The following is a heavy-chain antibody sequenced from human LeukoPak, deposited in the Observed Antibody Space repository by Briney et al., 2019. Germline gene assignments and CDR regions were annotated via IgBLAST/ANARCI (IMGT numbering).Heavy chain of an antibody. CDR1: GSSISSYY. Sequence: SETLSLTCTVSGSSISSYYWSWIRQPAGKGLEWIGRIYTSGSTNYNPSLKSRVTMSVDTSKNQFSLKLSSVTAANTAVYYCARVAAAGKYYGMDVWGQGTTVTVSS. D-gene: IGHD6-13*01. CDR3: ARVAAAGKYYGMDV. CDR2: IYTSGST. V-gene: IGHV4-4*07. J-gene: IGHJ6*02.